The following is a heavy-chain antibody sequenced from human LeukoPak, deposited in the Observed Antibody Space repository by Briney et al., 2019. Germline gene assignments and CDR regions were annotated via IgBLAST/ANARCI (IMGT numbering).Heavy chain of an antibody. CDR2: INHSGST. V-gene: IGHV4-34*01. J-gene: IGHJ1*01. Sequence: PSETLSLTCAVYGGSFSGYYWSWIRQPPGKGLEWIGEINHSGSTNYNPSLKSRVTISVDTSKNQFSLKLSSVTAVDTAVYYCARAYSSGLHNRHFQHWGQGTLVTVSS. CDR1: GGSFSGYY. CDR3: ARAYSSGLHNRHFQH. D-gene: IGHD6-19*01.